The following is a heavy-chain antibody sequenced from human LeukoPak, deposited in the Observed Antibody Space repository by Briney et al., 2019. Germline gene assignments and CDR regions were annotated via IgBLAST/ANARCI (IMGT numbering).Heavy chain of an antibody. V-gene: IGHV4-39*02. J-gene: IGHJ4*02. CDR3: ARDPGVGATYFDY. CDR2: IYYSGAT. D-gene: IGHD1-26*01. CDR1: GGSISNSRYY. Sequence: SETLSLTCSVSGGSISNSRYYWGWLRQPPGKGLEWIGSIYYSGATNSNPSLRSRLTISVDTSKNQFSLKLGSVTAADAAVYYCARDPGVGATYFDYWGQGTLVTVSS.